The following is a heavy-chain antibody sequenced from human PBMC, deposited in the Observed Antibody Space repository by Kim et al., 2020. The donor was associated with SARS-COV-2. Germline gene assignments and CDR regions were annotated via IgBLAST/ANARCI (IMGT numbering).Heavy chain of an antibody. CDR1: GFTFSNYA. CDR2: ISGSGGST. J-gene: IGHJ5*02. D-gene: IGHD6-13*01. CDR3: AKDRGSNWDSYFDP. V-gene: IGHV3-23*01. Sequence: GGSLRLSCAASGFTFSNYAMSWVRQTPGKGLEWVSTISGSGGSTYDADYSDSVRGRFTISRDNSKNTLYLQMSSLRAEDTAVYYCAKDRGSNWDSYFDPWGQGTLVTVSS.